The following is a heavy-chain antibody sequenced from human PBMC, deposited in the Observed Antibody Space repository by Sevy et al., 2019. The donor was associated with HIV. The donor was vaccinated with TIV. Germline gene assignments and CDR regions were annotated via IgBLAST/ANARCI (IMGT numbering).Heavy chain of an antibody. D-gene: IGHD6-13*01. Sequence: GGSLRLSCAASGFTFSSYSMNWVRQAPGKGLEWVSSISSSSSYIYYADSVKGRFTISRDNAKNSLYLQMNSLRAEDTAVYYWAREEGGQQSYYYGMDVWGQGTMVTVSS. V-gene: IGHV3-21*01. J-gene: IGHJ6*02. CDR1: GFTFSSYS. CDR3: AREEGGQQSYYYGMDV. CDR2: ISSSSSYI.